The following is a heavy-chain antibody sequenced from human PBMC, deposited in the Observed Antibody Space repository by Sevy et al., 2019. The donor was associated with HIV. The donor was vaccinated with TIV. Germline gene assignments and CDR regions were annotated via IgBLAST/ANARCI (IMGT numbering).Heavy chain of an antibody. Sequence: GGSLRLSCAASGFTFRSYVMSWVRQAPGKGLEWVSSISGSDGSTYYADSVKGRFTISRDNFNSTRYLQMISRSAEDTAVYYCAKAETVAAGFDYWGQGTLVTVSS. CDR3: AKAETVAAGFDY. CDR2: ISGSDGST. V-gene: IGHV3-23*01. J-gene: IGHJ4*02. CDR1: GFTFRSYV. D-gene: IGHD6-13*01.